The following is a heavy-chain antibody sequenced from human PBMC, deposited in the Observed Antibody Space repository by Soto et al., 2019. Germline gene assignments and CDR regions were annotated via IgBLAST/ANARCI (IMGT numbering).Heavy chain of an antibody. D-gene: IGHD2-2*01. J-gene: IGHJ4*02. V-gene: IGHV3-30*18. Sequence: PGGSLRLSCAASGFTFSHYGIHWVRQAPGKGLEWLAVISYDGSNKYYADTVKGRFTISRDNSKNTLYLQMNSLRAEDTAVYYCAKDPSTLDYWGQGTLVTVSS. CDR2: ISYDGSNK. CDR3: AKDPSTLDY. CDR1: GFTFSHYG.